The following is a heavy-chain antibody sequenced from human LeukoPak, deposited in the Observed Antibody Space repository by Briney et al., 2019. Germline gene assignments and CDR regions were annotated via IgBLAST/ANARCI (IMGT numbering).Heavy chain of an antibody. D-gene: IGHD3-9*01. V-gene: IGHV4-61*02. Sequence: SQTLSLTCTVSGGSTSSGSYYWSWIRQPAGKGVEWIGRIYTSGSTNYNPSLKSRVTISVDTSKNQFSLKLSSVTAADTAVYYCARGPRDYDILTGYYGEPETQSLDYWGQGTLVTVSS. CDR1: GGSTSSGSYY. CDR2: IYTSGST. J-gene: IGHJ4*02. CDR3: ARGPRDYDILTGYYGEPETQSLDY.